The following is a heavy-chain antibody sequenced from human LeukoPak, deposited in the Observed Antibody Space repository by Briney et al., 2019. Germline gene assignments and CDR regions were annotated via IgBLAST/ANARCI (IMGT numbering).Heavy chain of an antibody. Sequence: SETLSLTCAAYGGSFSGYYWSWIRQPPGKGLEWIGEINHSGSTNYNPSLKSRVTISVDTSKNQFSLKLSSVTAADTAVYYCAREVVAARKFDYWGQGTLVTVSS. V-gene: IGHV4-34*01. CDR1: GGSFSGYY. J-gene: IGHJ4*02. D-gene: IGHD6-6*01. CDR2: INHSGST. CDR3: AREVVAARKFDY.